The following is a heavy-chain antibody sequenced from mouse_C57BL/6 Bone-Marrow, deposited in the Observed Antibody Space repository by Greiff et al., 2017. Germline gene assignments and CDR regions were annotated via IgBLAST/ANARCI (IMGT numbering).Heavy chain of an antibody. V-gene: IGHV1-55*01. CDR1: GYTFTSYW. J-gene: IGHJ1*03. CDR2: IYPGSGST. CDR3: ARVTGTYWYFDV. D-gene: IGHD4-1*01. Sequence: VQLQQPGAELVKPGASVKMSCKASGYTFTSYWITWVKQRPGQGLEWIGDIYPGSGSTNYNEKFKSKATLTVDTSSSTAYMQLSSLTSGDSAVYYCARVTGTYWYFDVWGTGATVTVSS.